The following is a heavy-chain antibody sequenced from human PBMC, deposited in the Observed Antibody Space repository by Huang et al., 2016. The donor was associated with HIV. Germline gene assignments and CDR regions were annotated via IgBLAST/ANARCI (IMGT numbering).Heavy chain of an antibody. J-gene: IGHJ4*02. CDR1: DYTFTSYG. CDR3: GGSSGYWSFDY. Sequence: QVQLVQSGGEVKKPGASVKVPCKASDYTFTSYGISWVRQAPGQGVEWMGWISTNNGDTNYAQKFQGRVTMTTDTSTSTAYMELRSLRSGDTAVYYCGGSSGYWSFDYWGQGTPGHRLL. V-gene: IGHV1-18*04. D-gene: IGHD3-22*01. CDR2: ISTNNGDT.